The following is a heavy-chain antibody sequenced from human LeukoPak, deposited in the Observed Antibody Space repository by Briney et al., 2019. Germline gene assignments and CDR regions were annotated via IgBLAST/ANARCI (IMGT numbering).Heavy chain of an antibody. CDR1: GFTFGDYG. CDR3: AKAPVTTCSGAYCYPFDY. J-gene: IGHJ4*02. D-gene: IGHD2-21*01. V-gene: IGHV3-48*01. Sequence: PGGSLRLSCTASGFTFGDYGMSWVRQAPGKGLEWVSYISSSSSTIYYADSVKGRFTISRDSSKNTLYLQMNRLRAEDAAVYYCAKAPVTTCSGAYCYPFDYWGREPWSPSPQ. CDR2: ISSSSSTI.